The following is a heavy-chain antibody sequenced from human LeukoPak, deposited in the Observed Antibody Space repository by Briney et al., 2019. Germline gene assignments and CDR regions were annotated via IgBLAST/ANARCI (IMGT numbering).Heavy chain of an antibody. J-gene: IGHJ4*02. CDR1: GYTLTELS. CDR3: ATLGGRFGESFDY. CDR2: FGPEDGET. Sequence: ASVKVSCKVSGYTLTELSMHWVRQAPGKGLEWMGGFGPEDGETIYAQKFQGRVTMTEDTSTDTAYMELSSLRSEDTAVYYCATLGGRFGESFDYWGQGTLVTVSS. V-gene: IGHV1-24*01. D-gene: IGHD3-10*01.